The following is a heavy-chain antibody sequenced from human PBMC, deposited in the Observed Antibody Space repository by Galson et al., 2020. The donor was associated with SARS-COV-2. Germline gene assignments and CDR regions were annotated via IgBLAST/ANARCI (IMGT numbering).Heavy chain of an antibody. CDR2: ISAKNTDL. D-gene: IGHD3-22*01. CDR1: GFIFDSYA. J-gene: IGHJ4*02. Sequence: GESLKISCAASGFIFDSYAMNWVRQAPGKGLEWVAYISAKNTDLYYADSVKGRFTISRDYAENSVYLQMDSLRADDTAVYFCARGPYYYDSSGYFFDYWGQGAQVSVSS. V-gene: IGHV3-21*05. CDR3: ARGPYYYDSSGYFFDY.